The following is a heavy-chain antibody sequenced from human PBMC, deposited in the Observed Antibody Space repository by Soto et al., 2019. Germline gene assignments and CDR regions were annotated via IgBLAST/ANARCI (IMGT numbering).Heavy chain of an antibody. Sequence: PSETLSLTWPVSAGYFTSNNWWTFFRQPPGQGLECIGEIYRTGSTNYNPSPKSRVTISLDKSENQCSLKVTSLTAADTAVYYCASRDPGTSVDYWGQGTLVTVSS. CDR2: IYRTGST. V-gene: IGHV4-4*02. J-gene: IGHJ4*02. D-gene: IGHD1-7*01. CDR3: ASRDPGTSVDY. CDR1: AGYFTSNNW.